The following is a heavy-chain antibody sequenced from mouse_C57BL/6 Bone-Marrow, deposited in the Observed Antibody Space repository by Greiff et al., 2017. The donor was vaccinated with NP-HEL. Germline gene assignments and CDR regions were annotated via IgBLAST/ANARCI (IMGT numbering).Heavy chain of an antibody. Sequence: VKLMESGAELVRPGASVKLSCKASGYTFTDYYINWVKQRPGQGLEWIARIYPGSGNTYYNEKFKGKATLTAEKSSSTAYMQLSSLTSEDSAVYFCARHYDGYSAWFAYWGQGTLVTVSA. CDR3: ARHYDGYSAWFAY. CDR1: GYTFTDYY. D-gene: IGHD2-3*01. CDR2: IYPGSGNT. J-gene: IGHJ3*01. V-gene: IGHV1-76*01.